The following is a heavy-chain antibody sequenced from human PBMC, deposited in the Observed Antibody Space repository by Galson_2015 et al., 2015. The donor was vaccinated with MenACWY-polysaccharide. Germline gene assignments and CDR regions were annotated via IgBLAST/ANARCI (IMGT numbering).Heavy chain of an antibody. D-gene: IGHD1-26*01. Sequence: QSGAEVKKPGASVTVSCTASGYPFSSFGFSWVRQAPGQGLEWMGWISAYNGNTNYAQNLQGRVTMTTDTSTSTAYMELRSLRSDDTAVYYCARGPMYSGSYFAADYWGQGTLVTVSS. CDR2: ISAYNGNT. V-gene: IGHV1-18*01. J-gene: IGHJ4*02. CDR3: ARGPMYSGSYFAADY. CDR1: GYPFSSFG.